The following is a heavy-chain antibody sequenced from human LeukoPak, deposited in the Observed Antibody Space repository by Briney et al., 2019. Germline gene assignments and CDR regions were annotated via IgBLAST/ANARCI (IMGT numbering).Heavy chain of an antibody. V-gene: IGHV1-2*02. J-gene: IGHJ4*01. Sequence: ASVKVSCKASGYTFTGYYMHWVRQAPGQGLEWMGWINPNSGGTKYAQKFQGRVTMTRDTSTSTVYVELSSLRSDDTAIYFCARSGATTPIDYWGHGTLLTVSS. CDR2: INPNSGGT. CDR1: GYTFTGYY. D-gene: IGHD1-26*01. CDR3: ARSGATTPIDY.